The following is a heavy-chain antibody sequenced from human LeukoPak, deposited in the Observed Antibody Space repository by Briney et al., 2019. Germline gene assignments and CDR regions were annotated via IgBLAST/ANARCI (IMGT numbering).Heavy chain of an antibody. D-gene: IGHD3-9*01. CDR1: GFTFSSYA. CDR3: AKVARSNYYDILTGYPPHYYYYGMDV. V-gene: IGHV3-30-3*01. CDR2: ISYDGSNK. J-gene: IGHJ6*02. Sequence: GGSLRLSCAASGFTFSSYAMHWVRQAPGKGLEWVAVISYDGSNKYYADSVKGRFTISRDNSKNTLYLQMNSLRAEDTAVYYCAKVARSNYYDILTGYPPHYYYYGMDVWGQGTTVTVSS.